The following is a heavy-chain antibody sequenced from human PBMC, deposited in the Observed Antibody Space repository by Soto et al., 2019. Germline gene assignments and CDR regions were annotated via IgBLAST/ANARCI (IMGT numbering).Heavy chain of an antibody. CDR2: INGSSNTI. CDR3: ARDLSH. Sequence: GGSLRLSCASSGFTFSTYSMNWVRQAPGKGLEWVSYINGSSNTIYYADSVKGRFTISRDNAKNSLYLRMDSLRDEDTAVYYCARDLSHWGQGTLVTVSS. D-gene: IGHD3-16*02. CDR1: GFTFSTYS. V-gene: IGHV3-48*02. J-gene: IGHJ4*02.